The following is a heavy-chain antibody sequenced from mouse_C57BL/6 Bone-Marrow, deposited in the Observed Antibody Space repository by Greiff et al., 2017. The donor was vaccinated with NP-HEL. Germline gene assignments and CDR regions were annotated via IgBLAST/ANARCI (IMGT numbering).Heavy chain of an antibody. CDR1: GYTFTDYY. J-gene: IGHJ2*01. Sequence: QVQLQQSGAELVRPGASVKLSCKASGYTFTDYYINWVKQRPGQGPEWIARIYPGSGNTYYNEKFKGKATLTAEKSSSTAYMQLSSLTSEDSAVYFCASGSGNYLDYWGQGTTLTVSS. CDR2: IYPGSGNT. CDR3: ASGSGNYLDY. D-gene: IGHD1-1*01. V-gene: IGHV1-76*01.